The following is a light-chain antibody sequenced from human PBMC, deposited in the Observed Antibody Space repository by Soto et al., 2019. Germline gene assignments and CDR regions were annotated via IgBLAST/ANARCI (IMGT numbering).Light chain of an antibody. CDR3: LQYASYSTFT. Sequence: DIQMTQSPSTLSASVGDRVIITCRASQNIRNWLAWYQQKPGQAPEALIYKASSLESGVPSRFSGSGYGTEFTLTISSLQPDDFATYSCLQYASYSTFTFGPGNKVDIK. CDR1: QNIRNW. J-gene: IGKJ3*01. V-gene: IGKV1-5*03. CDR2: KAS.